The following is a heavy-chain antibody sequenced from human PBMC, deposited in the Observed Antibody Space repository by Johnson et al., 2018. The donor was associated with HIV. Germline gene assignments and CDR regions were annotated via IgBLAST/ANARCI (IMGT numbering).Heavy chain of an antibody. D-gene: IGHD6-13*01. CDR3: GRARSSWYQGRAFDI. CDR2: ISYDGSNK. V-gene: IGHV3-30-3*01. Sequence: QVQLLESGGGVVQPGRSRRLSCAASGFTFSSYAMNWVRQAPGQGLEWVAVISYDGSNKYYADSVKGRFTISRDNSKNTLYLQMNSLRAEDTAVYYCGRARSSWYQGRAFDIWGQGTMVTVSS. J-gene: IGHJ3*02. CDR1: GFTFSSYA.